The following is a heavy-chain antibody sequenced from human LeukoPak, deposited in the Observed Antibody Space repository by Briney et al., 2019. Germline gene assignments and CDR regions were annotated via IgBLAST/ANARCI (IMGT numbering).Heavy chain of an antibody. V-gene: IGHV3-23*01. CDR1: GFTFITYA. J-gene: IGHJ5*02. CDR3: ARDFLATTVSWFDP. CDR2: ISGSGGHT. Sequence: GGSLRLSCAASGFTFITYAMAWVRQAPGKGLEWVSGISGSGGHTYYADSVKGRFTISRDNSKNTLYLQMNSLRAEDTAVYYCARDFLATTVSWFDPWGQGTLVTVSS. D-gene: IGHD4-11*01.